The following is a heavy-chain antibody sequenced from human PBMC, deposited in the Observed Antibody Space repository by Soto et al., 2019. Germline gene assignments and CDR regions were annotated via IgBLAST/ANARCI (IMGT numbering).Heavy chain of an antibody. Sequence: SETLSLACTVSGGSMSSYYWSWIRQSPGKGLEWIGYIYYSGSTNYNPSLKSRVAISLDTSKNQFSLMLSSVTAADTAVYYCARGEWLATIKPYFAYWGQGTLVTVSS. D-gene: IGHD5-12*01. J-gene: IGHJ4*02. CDR1: GGSMSSYY. V-gene: IGHV4-59*01. CDR3: ARGEWLATIKPYFAY. CDR2: IYYSGST.